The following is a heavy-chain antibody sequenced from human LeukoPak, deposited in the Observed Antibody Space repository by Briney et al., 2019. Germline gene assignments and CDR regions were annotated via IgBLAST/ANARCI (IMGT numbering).Heavy chain of an antibody. CDR3: ARVRIAVANYFDY. J-gene: IGHJ4*02. CDR1: GFTVSSNY. CDR2: IYSGGST. Sequence: GGSLRLSCAASGFTVSSNYMSWVRQAPGKGLEWVSVIYSGGSTYYADSVKGRFTISRDNSKNTLYLQMNSLRAEDTAVYYCARVRIAVANYFDYWGQGTLVTVSS. D-gene: IGHD6-19*01. V-gene: IGHV3-66*02.